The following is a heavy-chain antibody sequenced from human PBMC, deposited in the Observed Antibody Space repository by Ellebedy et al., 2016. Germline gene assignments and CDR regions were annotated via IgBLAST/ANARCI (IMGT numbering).Heavy chain of an antibody. J-gene: IGHJ4*02. Sequence: GESLKISXAASGFPFGNFWMAWVRQAPGKGPEWVAHMSQDGSEKFYVDSVKGRFTISRDNAKNSLFLQMNSLRAEDTAVYYCATDTGNYWSSDYWGQGTLVTVSS. CDR1: GFPFGNFW. V-gene: IGHV3-7*04. D-gene: IGHD1-26*01. CDR3: ATDTGNYWSSDY. CDR2: MSQDGSEK.